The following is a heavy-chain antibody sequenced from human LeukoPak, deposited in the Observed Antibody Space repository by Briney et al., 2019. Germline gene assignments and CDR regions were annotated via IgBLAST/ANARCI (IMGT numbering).Heavy chain of an antibody. Sequence: SQTLSLTCVISGDSVSSNSAAWNWITQSPSRGLEWLGRTYYQSKWYKDYVVSVKSRITNNPETSKNLFTMQLSAVNPDDKAVYYCARGCYISSWYYFDYWVRGSQV. CDR3: ARGCYISSWYYFDY. V-gene: IGHV6-1*01. CDR1: GDSVSSNSAA. CDR2: TYYQSKWYK. D-gene: IGHD6-13*01. J-gene: IGHJ4*02.